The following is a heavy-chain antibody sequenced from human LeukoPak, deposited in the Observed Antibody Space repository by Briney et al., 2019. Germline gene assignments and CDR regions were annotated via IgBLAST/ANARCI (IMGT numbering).Heavy chain of an antibody. Sequence: GGSLRLSCAPSGLTHSRNYMSWVRQAPGKGLEWVSDITGSGGNTYYADSEKGGFTIPRYNTKTAEFLQINSLRADATAVYYCAKWGDCNGLTGYYVSDYWGQGTLVTVSS. CDR1: GLTHSRNY. V-gene: IGHV3-23*01. J-gene: IGHJ4*02. CDR2: ITGSGGNT. CDR3: AKWGDCNGLTGYYVSDY. D-gene: IGHD3-9*01.